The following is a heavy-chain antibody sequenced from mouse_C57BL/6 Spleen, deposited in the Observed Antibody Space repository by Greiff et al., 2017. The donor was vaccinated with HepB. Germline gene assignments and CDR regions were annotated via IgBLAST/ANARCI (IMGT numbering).Heavy chain of an antibody. D-gene: IGHD2-2*01. CDR3: ARSESNYGYDRVYYYAMDY. CDR1: GYTFTSYW. V-gene: IGHV1-69*01. Sequence: VQLQQPGAELVMPGASVKLSCKASGYTFTSYWMHWVKQRPGQGLEWIGEIDPSDSYTNYNQKFKGKSTLTVDKSSSTAYMQLSSLTSEDSAVYYCARSESNYGYDRVYYYAMDYWGQGTSVTVSS. J-gene: IGHJ4*01. CDR2: IDPSDSYT.